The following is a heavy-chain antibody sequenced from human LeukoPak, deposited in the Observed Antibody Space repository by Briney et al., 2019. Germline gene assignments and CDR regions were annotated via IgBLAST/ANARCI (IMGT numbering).Heavy chain of an antibody. D-gene: IGHD3-22*01. CDR2: IKQDGSEK. J-gene: IGHJ5*02. CDR3: ARRITMIVVEYNWFDP. Sequence: GGSLRLSCAASGFTFSSYWMHWVRQAPGKGLEWVANIKQDGSEKYYVDSVKGRFTISRDNAKNSLYLQMNSLRAEDTAVYYCARRITMIVVEYNWFDPWGQGTLVTVSS. V-gene: IGHV3-7*01. CDR1: GFTFSSYW.